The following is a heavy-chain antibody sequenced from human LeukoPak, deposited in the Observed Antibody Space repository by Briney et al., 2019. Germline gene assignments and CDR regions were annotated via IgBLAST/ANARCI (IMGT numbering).Heavy chain of an antibody. J-gene: IGHJ3*02. CDR3: ARASSGYYSLGAFDI. D-gene: IGHD3-22*01. V-gene: IGHV3-13*01. CDR1: GFTFSSHD. CDR2: IGTAGDT. Sequence: GGSLRLSCAASGFTFSSHDMHWVRQATGKGLEWVSAIGTAGDTYYPGSVKGRFTISRENAKNSLYLQMNSLRAGDTAVYYCARASSGYYSLGAFDIWGQGTMVTVSS.